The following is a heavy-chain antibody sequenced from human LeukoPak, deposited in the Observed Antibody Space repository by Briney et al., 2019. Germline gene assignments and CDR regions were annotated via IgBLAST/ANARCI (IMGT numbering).Heavy chain of an antibody. V-gene: IGHV1-18*01. CDR3: ARVHGYYIGLYYFDY. D-gene: IGHD4-17*01. CDR1: GYTYTTYG. Sequence: ASVKVSCKASGYTYTTYGISWVRLAPGQGHEWMGWISGNGDNTKYVQEFQGRVAMTTDTSTSTAYMDLRSLRSDDTAIYYCARVHGYYIGLYYFDYWGQGTLVTVSS. J-gene: IGHJ4*02. CDR2: ISGNGDNT.